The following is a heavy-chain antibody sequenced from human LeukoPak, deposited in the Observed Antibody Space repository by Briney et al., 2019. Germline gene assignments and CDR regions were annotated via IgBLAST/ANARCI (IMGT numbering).Heavy chain of an antibody. D-gene: IGHD3-9*01. CDR3: AKYAYNILSDYYTNFDS. V-gene: IGHV3-7*01. CDR2: IKPDGSDK. Sequence: GRTLSLSCAVSGFTPSIYSMSWGRHAPGRGLEWVANIKPDGSDKCYMDSVKGRFTITRDNATNSLYLQMSSLRAEDTAVYYCAKYAYNILSDYYTNFDSWGQGTLVTVSS. J-gene: IGHJ4*02. CDR1: GFTPSIYS.